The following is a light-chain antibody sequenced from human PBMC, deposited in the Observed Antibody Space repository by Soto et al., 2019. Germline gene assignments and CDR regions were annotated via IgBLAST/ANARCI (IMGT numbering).Light chain of an antibody. J-gene: IGKJ2*01. CDR2: DAS. CDR3: QQRSEWPPT. CDR1: QSIRRF. Sequence: EIVLTQFPATLSLSPGESATLSCRASQSIRRFLAWYQQRPGQAPRLLLYDASNRATDIPARFSGSGSGTDFTLTISSLEPEDLGVYSCQQRSEWPPTFGQGTKLEI. V-gene: IGKV3-11*01.